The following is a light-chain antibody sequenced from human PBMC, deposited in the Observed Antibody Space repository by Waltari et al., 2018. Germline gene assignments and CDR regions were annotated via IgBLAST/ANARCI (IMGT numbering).Light chain of an antibody. CDR1: SSNFGSGYN. CDR3: QSYDSSLSDVV. CDR2: DNN. V-gene: IGLV1-40*01. Sequence: QSVLTQPPSVSGAPGQRVTISCTGSSSNFGSGYNVHWYQQLPGTAPKLLIYDNNNRPSGVPGRFSGSKSGTSASLAITGLQAEDEADYYCQSYDSSLSDVVFGGGTKLTVL. J-gene: IGLJ2*01.